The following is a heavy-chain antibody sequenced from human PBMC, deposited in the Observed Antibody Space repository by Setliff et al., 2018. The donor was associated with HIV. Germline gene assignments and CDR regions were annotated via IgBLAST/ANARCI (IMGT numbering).Heavy chain of an antibody. CDR2: IIPILGPA. J-gene: IGHJ3*02. D-gene: IGHD3-10*01. V-gene: IGHV1-69*11. Sequence: ASVKVSCKASGYTFTGYFLHWVRQAPGQGLEWMGRIIPILGPANYAQKFQGRVTITADEATSTVYMELSSLRSEDTAVFYCARVRTDEVRGVYDAFDIWGQGTMVTVSS. CDR3: ARVRTDEVRGVYDAFDI. CDR1: GYTFTGYF.